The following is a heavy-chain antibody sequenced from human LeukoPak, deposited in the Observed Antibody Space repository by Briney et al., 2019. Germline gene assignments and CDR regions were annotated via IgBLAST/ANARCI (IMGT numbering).Heavy chain of an antibody. CDR2: VKQDGSEK. D-gene: IGHD3-3*01. V-gene: IGHV3-7*01. CDR3: ARGHRAWSY. J-gene: IGHJ4*02. Sequence: GGSLRLSCSASGFTFSSYWVTWVRQAPGKGLEWVANVKQDGSEKNYVDSVKGRFTISRDNAKNSLYLQMNSLRVDDTAVYYCARGHRAWSYWGQGALVTVSS. CDR1: GFTFSSYW.